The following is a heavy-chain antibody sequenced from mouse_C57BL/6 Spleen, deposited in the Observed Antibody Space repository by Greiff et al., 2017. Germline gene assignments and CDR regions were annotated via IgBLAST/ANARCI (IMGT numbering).Heavy chain of an antibody. D-gene: IGHD2-3*01. Sequence: VQLQQSGPELVKPGASVKMSCKASGYTFTDYNMHWVKQSHGKSLEWIGYINPNNGGTSYNQKFKGKATLTVNKSSSTAYMELRSLTSEESAVYYCARRRDGYLYAMDYWGKGTSVTVSS. J-gene: IGHJ4*01. CDR2: INPNNGGT. CDR3: ARRRDGYLYAMDY. CDR1: GYTFTDYN. V-gene: IGHV1-22*01.